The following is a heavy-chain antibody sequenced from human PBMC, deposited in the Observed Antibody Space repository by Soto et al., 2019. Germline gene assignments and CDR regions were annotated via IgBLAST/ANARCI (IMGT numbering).Heavy chain of an antibody. D-gene: IGHD3-22*01. CDR3: ARALVTDYNSRDYHYYFAMDV. V-gene: IGHV4-31*02. J-gene: IGHJ6*02. CDR1: GGPVSCDDLY. CDR2: VYHTGTT. Sequence: SETLSLTCVVSGGPVSCDDLYWSWIRHLPGKGLEWIANVYHTGTTYYNPSLKSRVSMSVDTSQNQFSLILASVTAADTAVYYCARALVTDYNSRDYHYYFAMDVWGQGTSVTVSS.